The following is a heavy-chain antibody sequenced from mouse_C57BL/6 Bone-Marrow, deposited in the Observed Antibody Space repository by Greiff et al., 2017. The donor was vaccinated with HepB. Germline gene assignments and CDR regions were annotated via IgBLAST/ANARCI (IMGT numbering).Heavy chain of an antibody. CDR1: GYSITSDY. D-gene: IGHD1-1*01. V-gene: IGHV3-8*01. Sequence: EVKLQQSGPGLAKPSQTLSLTCSVTGYSITSDYWNWIRKFPGNKLEYMGYISYSGSTYYNPSLKSRISITRDTSKNQYYLQLNSVTTEDTATYYCARSSYGSSYAMDYWGQGTSVTVSS. CDR3: ARSSYGSSYAMDY. J-gene: IGHJ4*01. CDR2: ISYSGST.